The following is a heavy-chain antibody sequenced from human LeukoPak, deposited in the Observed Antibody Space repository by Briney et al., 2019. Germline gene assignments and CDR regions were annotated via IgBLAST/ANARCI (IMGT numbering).Heavy chain of an antibody. CDR1: GFTLSSYG. Sequence: GGSLRLSCAASGFTLSSYGMHWVRQAPGKGLEWVAVISYDGSNKYYADSVKGRFTISRDNSKNTLYLQMNSLRAEDTAVYYCAKPRVGATTYYFDYWGQGTLVTVSS. CDR3: AKPRVGATTYYFDY. D-gene: IGHD1-26*01. CDR2: ISYDGSNK. J-gene: IGHJ4*02. V-gene: IGHV3-30*18.